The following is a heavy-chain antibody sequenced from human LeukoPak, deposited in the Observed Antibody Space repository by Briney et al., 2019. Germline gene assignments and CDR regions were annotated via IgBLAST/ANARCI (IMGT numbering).Heavy chain of an antibody. CDR2: IYHSGIT. J-gene: IGHJ4*02. D-gene: IGHD2-21*02. CDR1: GGSINNNDYY. V-gene: IGHV4-30-2*01. CDR3: ARSNMWVVTVIPFDY. Sequence: PSQTLSLTCSVSGGSINNNDYYWSWIRQPPGKGLEWIGYIYHSGITYYNPSLKSRVTISVDRSKNQFSLKLSSVTAADTAVYYCARSNMWVVTVIPFDYWGQGTLVTVSS.